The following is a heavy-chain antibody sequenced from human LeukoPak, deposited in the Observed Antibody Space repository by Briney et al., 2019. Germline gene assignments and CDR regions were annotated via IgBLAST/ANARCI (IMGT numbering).Heavy chain of an antibody. Sequence: ASVKVSCKASGYTFTSYDINWVRQATGQGLEWMGWMNPNSGNTGCAQKFQGRVTMTRNTSISTAYMELSSLRSEDTAVYYCARWPDCSSTSCVGYWGQGTLVTVSS. J-gene: IGHJ4*02. CDR3: ARWPDCSSTSCVGY. CDR2: MNPNSGNT. D-gene: IGHD2-2*01. CDR1: GYTFTSYD. V-gene: IGHV1-8*01.